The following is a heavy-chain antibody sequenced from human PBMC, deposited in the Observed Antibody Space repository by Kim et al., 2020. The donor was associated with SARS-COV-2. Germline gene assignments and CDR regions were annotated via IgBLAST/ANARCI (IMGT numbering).Heavy chain of an antibody. CDR3: ARTFVDASGDYYRPLDY. J-gene: IGHJ4*02. D-gene: IGHD3-10*01. Sequence: GGSLRLSCAASKFTFSSSWMNWVRQAPGKGLEWVANIKQDGSEKYYVDSVKGRFTISRDNAKNSLYLQMDSLRPEDTAVYYCARTFVDASGDYYRPLDYWGQGTLVHVSS. CDR2: IKQDGSEK. CDR1: KFTFSSSW. V-gene: IGHV3-7*01.